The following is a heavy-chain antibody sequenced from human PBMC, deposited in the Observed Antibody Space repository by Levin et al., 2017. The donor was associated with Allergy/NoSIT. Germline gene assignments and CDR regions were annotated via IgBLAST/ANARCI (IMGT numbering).Heavy chain of an antibody. Sequence: PSETLSLTCAVSGGSISSGGYSWSWIRQPPGKGLEWIGNIYLSGSTNDNPSRKSRVTMSVDRSKNQFSLKLSYVTAAETAVYYCARVAGYSYGYYFDYWGPGTLVTVSS. D-gene: IGHD5-18*01. CDR2: IYLSGST. J-gene: IGHJ4*02. CDR1: GGSISSGGYS. CDR3: ARVAGYSYGYYFDY. V-gene: IGHV4-30-2*01.